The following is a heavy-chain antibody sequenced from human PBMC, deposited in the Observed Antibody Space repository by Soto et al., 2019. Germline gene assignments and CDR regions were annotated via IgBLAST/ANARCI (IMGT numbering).Heavy chain of an antibody. Sequence: ASVKVSCKVSGYTLTELSMHWVRQAPGKGLEWMGGFDPEDGETIYAQKFQGRVTMTEDTSTDTAYMELSSLRSEDTAVYYCATPGRRSEFHNWFRPLGPGTLVTVSS. CDR1: GYTLTELS. J-gene: IGHJ5*02. CDR3: ATPGRRSEFHNWFRP. CDR2: FDPEDGET. V-gene: IGHV1-24*01.